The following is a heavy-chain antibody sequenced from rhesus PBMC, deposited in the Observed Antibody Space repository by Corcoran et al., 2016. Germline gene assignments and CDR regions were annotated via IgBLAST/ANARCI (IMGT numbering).Heavy chain of an antibody. CDR3: AKGVAAAGTSFDY. V-gene: IGHV3S42*01. Sequence: EVQLVESGGGLAKPGGSLRLSCAASGFTFSSYWMNWVRQTTGKGLEWISDINSGGGSTYYADSVNGRCTISRDNSKKTLSLQMNSLRAEDTAVYYCAKGVAAAGTSFDYWGQGVLVTVSS. CDR1: GFTFSSYW. J-gene: IGHJ4*01. CDR2: INSGGGST. D-gene: IGHD6-25*01.